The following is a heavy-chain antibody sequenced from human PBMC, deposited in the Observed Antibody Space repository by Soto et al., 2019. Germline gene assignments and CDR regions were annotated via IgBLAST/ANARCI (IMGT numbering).Heavy chain of an antibody. CDR1: GGSFRTYA. CDR2: IIPMLAAP. V-gene: IGHV1-69*13. CDR3: ARVGPPSPSVIWFFDL. J-gene: IGHJ2*01. D-gene: IGHD2-21*01. Sequence: SVKVSCKASGGSFRTYAINWVRQAPGQGLEWMGGIIPMLAAPTYAQKFQGRLTITADESTTTVYMELSSLTSEDTAVYYCARVGPPSPSVIWFFDLWGRGTLVT.